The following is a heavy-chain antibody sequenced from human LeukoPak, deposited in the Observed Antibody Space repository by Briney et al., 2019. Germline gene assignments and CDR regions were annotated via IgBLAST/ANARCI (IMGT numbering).Heavy chain of an antibody. CDR3: ARGGAATVKYYGDSY. V-gene: IGHV3-11*04. Sequence: SGGSLRLSCAASGFTFSDYYMSWIRQAPGKGLEWVSYISSSGSTIYYADSVKGRFTISRDSAKNSLYLQMNSLRAEDTAVYYCARGGAATVKYYGDSYWGQGTLVTVSS. CDR1: GFTFSDYY. CDR2: ISSSGSTI. J-gene: IGHJ4*02. D-gene: IGHD4-17*01.